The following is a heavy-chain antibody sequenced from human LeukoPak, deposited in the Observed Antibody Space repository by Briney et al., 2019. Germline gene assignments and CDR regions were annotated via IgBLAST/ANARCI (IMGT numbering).Heavy chain of an antibody. J-gene: IGHJ6*02. CDR1: GLSISDLY. Sequence: PGGSLRLSCAASGLSISDLYMGWIRQTPGKGLEWVSAISGSGGTTYYADSVKGRFTISRDNSKNTLYLQMNSLRAEDTAVYYCAKRIAAVPYYYYGMDVWGQGTTVTVSS. V-gene: IGHV3-23*01. CDR2: ISGSGGTT. CDR3: AKRIAAVPYYYYGMDV. D-gene: IGHD6-13*01.